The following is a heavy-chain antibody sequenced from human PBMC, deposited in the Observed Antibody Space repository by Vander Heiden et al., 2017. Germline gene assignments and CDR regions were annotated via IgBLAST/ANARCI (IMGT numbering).Heavy chain of an antibody. CDR1: GFTFSSYG. CDR3: AKEPIAVSGRNAFNI. V-gene: IGHV3-30*18. Sequence: QVELVEPGGGVVQAGKSLRLSCAASGFTFSSYGRHGVRLAPGKGLEWLAVISYDGSVQYYADSVKGRFTISRDDSKNTLYLQINSLRSEDTAVYYCAKEPIAVSGRNAFNIWGQGTVVTVSS. D-gene: IGHD6-19*01. CDR2: ISYDGSVQ. J-gene: IGHJ3*02.